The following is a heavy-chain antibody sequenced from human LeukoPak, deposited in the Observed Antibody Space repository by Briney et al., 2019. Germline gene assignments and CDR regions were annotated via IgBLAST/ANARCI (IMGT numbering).Heavy chain of an antibody. D-gene: IGHD2-21*02. V-gene: IGHV3-30*03. CDR1: GFTFIGYG. Sequence: PGGSLRLSCQPSGFTFIGYGMHWVRQAPGNGLEWVAGISYDGSNQYYTDSVKGRFTISRDNSKNTLYLQMNSLRPEDTAVYYCARGGHIVVVTSGVLAEYFQHWGQGTLVTVSS. J-gene: IGHJ1*01. CDR3: ARGGHIVVVTSGVLAEYFQH. CDR2: ISYDGSNQ.